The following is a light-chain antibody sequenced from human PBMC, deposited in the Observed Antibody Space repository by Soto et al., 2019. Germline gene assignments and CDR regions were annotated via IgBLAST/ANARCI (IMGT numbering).Light chain of an antibody. CDR3: SSSTL. CDR1: SGDIGASDY. Sequence: QAALTQPASVSGSPGQSVTISCTGTSGDIGASDYGSWYQQHPDKAPKLIIYDVNQRPSGVSSRFSGSKSGNTASLTISGLQADEDAEYCCSSSTLFGGGTKLTVL. J-gene: IGLJ3*02. V-gene: IGLV2-14*03. CDR2: DVN.